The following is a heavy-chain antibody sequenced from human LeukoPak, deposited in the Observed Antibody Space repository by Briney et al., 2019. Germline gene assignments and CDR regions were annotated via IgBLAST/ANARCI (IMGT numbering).Heavy chain of an antibody. CDR1: GFTFSSYW. D-gene: IGHD3-22*01. Sequence: PGGSLRLSCAASGFTFSSYWMHSVPQAPGKGLVWVSRIKSDGNTNYADSVKGRFTISRDNAKNTVSLQMNSLRAEDTGVYYCARAPSESGGYYPEYFRHWGQGTLGTVSS. V-gene: IGHV3-74*01. J-gene: IGHJ1*01. CDR2: IKSDGNT. CDR3: ARAPSESGGYYPEYFRH.